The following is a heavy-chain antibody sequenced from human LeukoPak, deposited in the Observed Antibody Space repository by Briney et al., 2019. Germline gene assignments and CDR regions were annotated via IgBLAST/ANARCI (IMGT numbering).Heavy chain of an antibody. CDR2: IKQDGSEK. J-gene: IGHJ4*02. V-gene: IGHV3-7*03. CDR1: GFTFSSYW. CDR3: AAYGSGSPPYHFDY. D-gene: IGHD3-10*01. Sequence: PGGSLRLSCAASGFTFSSYWMSWVRQAPGKGLEWVANIKQDGSEKYYVDSVKGRFTISRDNAKNSLYLQMNSLRAADTAVYYCAAYGSGSPPYHFDYWGQGTLVTVSS.